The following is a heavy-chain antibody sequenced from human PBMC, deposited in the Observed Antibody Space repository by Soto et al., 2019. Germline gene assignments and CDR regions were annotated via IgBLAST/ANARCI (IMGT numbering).Heavy chain of an antibody. D-gene: IGHD3-10*02. CDR2: IYPRDSDT. CDR1: GYRFTNYW. Sequence: ESLKISCQVPGYRFTNYWIAWVRQVPGKDLEWMGIIYPRDSDTRYSPSFQGQVSISADKSTETAYLQWSSLRASDTAIYYCARNAQDVIAANVPGFYYGMDVWGQGITGTGFS. CDR3: ARNAQDVIAANVPGFYYGMDV. J-gene: IGHJ6*01. V-gene: IGHV5-51*01.